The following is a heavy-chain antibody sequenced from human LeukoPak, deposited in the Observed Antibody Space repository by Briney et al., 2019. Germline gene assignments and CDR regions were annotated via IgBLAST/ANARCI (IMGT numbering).Heavy chain of an antibody. CDR2: IYWDDDK. CDR3: AHSQRFCSSNTCPHWFDP. CDR1: GFSLSSSDLG. V-gene: IGHV2-5*02. Sequence: SGPTLVKPTQTLTLTCSFSGFSLSSSDLGVSWIRQPPGKALEWLALIYWDDDKRYSPSLKSRLTITKDTSKNQVVLTVTNMDPVDTATYYCAHSQRFCSSNTCPHWFDPWGQGTLVTVSS. D-gene: IGHD2-2*01. J-gene: IGHJ5*02.